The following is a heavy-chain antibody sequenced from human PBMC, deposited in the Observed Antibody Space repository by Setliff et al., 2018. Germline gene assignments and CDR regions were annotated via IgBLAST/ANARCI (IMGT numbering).Heavy chain of an antibody. CDR1: GYTFTNYG. CDR3: ARINFYVSSGYYYAPDY. Sequence: GASVKVSCKASGYTFTNYGITWVRQAPGQGLEWMGWINNYNTNTKYAQKLQGRVTMTTDTSTSTAYMELRSLRSDDTAVYYCARINFYVSSGYYYAPDYWGQGTLVTVS. J-gene: IGHJ4*02. D-gene: IGHD3-22*01. CDR2: INNYNTNT. V-gene: IGHV1-18*01.